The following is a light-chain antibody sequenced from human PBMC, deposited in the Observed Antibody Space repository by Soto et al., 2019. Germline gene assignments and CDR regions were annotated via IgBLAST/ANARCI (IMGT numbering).Light chain of an antibody. CDR2: AAS. Sequence: DIQLTQSPSFLSASVGDRVTITCRASQDVSRYLAWYQQKPGKAPNLLNYAASTLRSGVPSRFSGSGSETEFTLTISSLQPEDFATYYCQQLNSYVFAFGPGTKVDIK. CDR3: QQLNSYVFA. CDR1: QDVSRY. J-gene: IGKJ3*01. V-gene: IGKV1-9*01.